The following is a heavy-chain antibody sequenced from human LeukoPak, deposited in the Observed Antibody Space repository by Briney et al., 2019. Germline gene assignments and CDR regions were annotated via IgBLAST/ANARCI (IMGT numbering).Heavy chain of an antibody. D-gene: IGHD6-19*01. Sequence: GASVKVSCKASGGTFSSYAISWVRQAPGQGLEWMAGIIPIFGTANYAQKFQGRVTITADKSTSTAYMELSSLRSEDTAVYYCATHNEQSGWYGLLFWEEYYFDYWGQGTLVTVSS. J-gene: IGHJ4*02. CDR3: ATHNEQSGWYGLLFWEEYYFDY. CDR2: IIPIFGTA. V-gene: IGHV1-69*06. CDR1: GGTFSSYA.